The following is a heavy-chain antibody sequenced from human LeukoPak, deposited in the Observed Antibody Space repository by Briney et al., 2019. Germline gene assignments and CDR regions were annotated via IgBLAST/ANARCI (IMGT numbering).Heavy chain of an antibody. D-gene: IGHD3-22*01. CDR3: ARAGYYYDSSGYTYYYYYYMDV. CDR1: GYTFTSYG. J-gene: IGHJ6*03. V-gene: IGHV1-18*01. Sequence: ASVKVTCKASGYTFTSYGISWVRQAPGQGLEWMGWISAYNGNTDYAQKLQGRVTMTTDTSTSTAYMELRSLRSDDTAVYYCARAGYYYDSSGYTYYYYYYMDVWGKGTTVTVSS. CDR2: ISAYNGNT.